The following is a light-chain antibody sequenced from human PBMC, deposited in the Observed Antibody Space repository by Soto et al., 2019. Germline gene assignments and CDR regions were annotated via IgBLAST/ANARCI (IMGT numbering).Light chain of an antibody. CDR3: SSYAGSYSGV. J-gene: IGLJ3*02. CDR1: SSDVGTYNR. Sequence: QSALTQPPSASGSPGQSVTISCTGTSSDVGTYNRVSWYQQHPDKAPKLMIYEVNERPSGVPDRFSGSKSGNTASLTVSGLQADDEADYYCSSYAGSYSGVFGGGTKLTVL. V-gene: IGLV2-8*01. CDR2: EVN.